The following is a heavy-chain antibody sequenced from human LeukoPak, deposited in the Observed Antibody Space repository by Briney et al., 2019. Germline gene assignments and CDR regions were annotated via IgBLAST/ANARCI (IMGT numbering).Heavy chain of an antibody. CDR3: ARDKEGEGYYTNRGAFDI. CDR2: IKQDGSEK. V-gene: IGHV3-7*01. J-gene: IGHJ3*02. Sequence: GGSLRLSCAASGFTFSSYWKSWVRQAPGKGLEWVANIKQDGSEKYYVDSVKGRFTISRDNAKNSLYLQMNSLRAEDTAVYYCARDKEGEGYYTNRGAFDIWGQGTMVTVSS. CDR1: GFTFSSYW. D-gene: IGHD2-2*02.